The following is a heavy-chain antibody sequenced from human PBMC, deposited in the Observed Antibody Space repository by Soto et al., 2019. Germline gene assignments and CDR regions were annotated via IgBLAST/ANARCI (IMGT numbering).Heavy chain of an antibody. J-gene: IGHJ6*02. CDR2: IYPNGSP. Sequence: QLQLQESGSGLVKPSQTLSLTCAVSGGSMSSGGYSWSWIRQPPGKGLEWIGYIYPNGSPYYNPSLTSRVTISVDRSKTQSSLKLSSVTAADTAVSYCARVPDVWGQGTTVTVSS. CDR1: GGSMSSGGYS. V-gene: IGHV4-30-2*01. CDR3: ARVPDV.